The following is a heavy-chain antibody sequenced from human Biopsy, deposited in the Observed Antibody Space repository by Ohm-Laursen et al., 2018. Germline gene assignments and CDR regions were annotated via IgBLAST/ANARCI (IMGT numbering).Heavy chain of an antibody. Sequence: GSLRLSCAASGFTFTDYDISWVRHVPGQGSEWLALISPSSTTIYYADSVRGRFFISRDDAKNSVSLEMSSLRADDTALYFCARNVRLEMTDHSGVTTYSRYFAMDAWGRGTTVTVSS. CDR1: GFTFTDYD. J-gene: IGHJ6*02. D-gene: IGHD1-1*01. CDR2: ISPSSTTI. CDR3: ARNVRLEMTDHSGVTTYSRYFAMDA. V-gene: IGHV3-11*01.